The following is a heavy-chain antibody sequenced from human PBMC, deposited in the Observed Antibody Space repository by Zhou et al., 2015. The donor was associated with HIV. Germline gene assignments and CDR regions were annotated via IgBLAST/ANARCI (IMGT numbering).Heavy chain of an antibody. V-gene: IGHV1-69*12. CDR2: IIPIFGTA. J-gene: IGHJ4*02. CDR1: GGTFSSYA. D-gene: IGHD5-12*01. CDR3: ATVFVYSLKYYFDY. Sequence: QVQLVQSGAEVKKPGSSVKVSCKASGGTFSSYAISWVRQAPGQGLEWMGGIIPIFGTANYAQKFQGRVTITADESTSTAYMELSSLRSEDTAVYYCATVFVYSLKYYFDYWGQGTLVTVSS.